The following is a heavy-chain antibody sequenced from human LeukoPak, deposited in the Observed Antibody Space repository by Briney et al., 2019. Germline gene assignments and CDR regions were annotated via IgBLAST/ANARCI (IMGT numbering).Heavy chain of an antibody. J-gene: IGHJ4*02. Sequence: SETPSLTCAVYGGSFSGYYWSWIRQPPGKGLEWIGEINHSGSTDYNPSLKSRVTISVDTSKNQFSLKLSSVTAADTAVYYCAGKAVAGPYFDYWGQGTLVTVSS. D-gene: IGHD6-19*01. CDR1: GGSFSGYY. V-gene: IGHV4-34*01. CDR3: AGKAVAGPYFDY. CDR2: INHSGST.